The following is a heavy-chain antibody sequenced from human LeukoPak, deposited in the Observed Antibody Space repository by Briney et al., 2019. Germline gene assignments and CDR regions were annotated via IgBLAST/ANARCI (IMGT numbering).Heavy chain of an antibody. V-gene: IGHV3-48*01. CDR2: ISSSSTI. J-gene: IGHJ4*02. CDR3: ARGSSEAARPDYFDY. D-gene: IGHD6-6*01. Sequence: PGGSLRLSCVASGFSFNRYSINWVRQAPGKGLEWLAYISSSSTIYYADSVQGRFTISRDDAKNSVSLQMNSLRAEDTAVYFCARGSSEAARPDYFDYWGQGTLVTVSS. CDR1: GFSFNRYS.